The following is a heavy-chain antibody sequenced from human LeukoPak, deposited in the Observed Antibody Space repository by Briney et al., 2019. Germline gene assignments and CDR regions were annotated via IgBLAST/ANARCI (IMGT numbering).Heavy chain of an antibody. CDR3: ARHVDSGYSSGWYAFDI. CDR1: GYSFTTYW. CDR2: IYPGDSDT. J-gene: IGHJ3*02. Sequence: GESLKIPCKGSGYSFTTYWIGWVRQMPGKGLEWMGIIYPGDSDTRYSPSFEDQVTISADKSISTAYLQWSSLKASDTAMYYCARHVDSGYSSGWYAFDIWGQGTMVTVSS. D-gene: IGHD6-19*01. V-gene: IGHV5-51*01.